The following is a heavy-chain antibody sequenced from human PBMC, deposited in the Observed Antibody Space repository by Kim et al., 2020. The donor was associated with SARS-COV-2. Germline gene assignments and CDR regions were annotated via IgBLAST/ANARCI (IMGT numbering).Heavy chain of an antibody. Sequence: SLKSRVTISVDTSKNQFSLKLSSVTAADTAVYYCARVLAAGYYYYGMDVWGEGTTVTVSS. V-gene: IGHV4-31*02. D-gene: IGHD3-10*01. CDR3: ARVLAAGYYYYGMDV. J-gene: IGHJ6*04.